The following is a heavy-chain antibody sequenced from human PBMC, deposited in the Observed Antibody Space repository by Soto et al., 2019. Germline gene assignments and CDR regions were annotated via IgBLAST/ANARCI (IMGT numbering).Heavy chain of an antibody. Sequence: SGPTLVNPTQTLAQTCTFSGFSLSTSGMCVTWIRQPPGKALEWLALIDWDDDKYYSTSLKTRLTISKDTSKNQVVLTMTNMDPVDTATYYCARTSVVRGLSYNYYYYGMDVWGQGTTVTVSS. J-gene: IGHJ6*02. CDR2: IDWDDDK. D-gene: IGHD3-10*01. CDR3: ARTSVVRGLSYNYYYYGMDV. CDR1: GFSLSTSGMC. V-gene: IGHV2-70*01.